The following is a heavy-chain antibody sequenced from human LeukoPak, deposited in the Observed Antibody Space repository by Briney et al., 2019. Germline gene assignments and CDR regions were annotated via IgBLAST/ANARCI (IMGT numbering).Heavy chain of an antibody. Sequence: ASVKVSCTSSGYTFTIYDINWVRQAPGQGLEWMGWMNPNSGNTGYSQKFQGRVTMTRNTSISTAYMELSSLRAEDTAVYYCARGYCSGGSCHDYWGRGTLVTVSS. CDR2: MNPNSGNT. CDR3: ARGYCSGGSCHDY. J-gene: IGHJ4*02. CDR1: GYTFTIYD. D-gene: IGHD2-15*01. V-gene: IGHV1-8*01.